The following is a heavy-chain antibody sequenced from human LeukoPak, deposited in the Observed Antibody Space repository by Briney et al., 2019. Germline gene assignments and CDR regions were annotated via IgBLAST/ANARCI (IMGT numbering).Heavy chain of an antibody. Sequence: VGSLRLSCTGSGFTFSDSWIHWVRQGPGKGLVWVSRINGDGSTTNYADSVKGRFTISRDNAQDTLYLQMNTLRAEDTAVYYCATAGNYRFDYWGQGTLVTVSS. J-gene: IGHJ4*02. CDR2: INGDGSTT. CDR3: ATAGNYRFDY. V-gene: IGHV3-74*01. D-gene: IGHD3-10*01. CDR1: GFTFSDSW.